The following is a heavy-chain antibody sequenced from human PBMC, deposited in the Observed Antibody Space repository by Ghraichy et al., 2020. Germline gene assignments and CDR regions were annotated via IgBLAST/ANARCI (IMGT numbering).Heavy chain of an antibody. CDR2: VYYSGST. V-gene: IGHV4-59*08. J-gene: IGHJ3*02. Sequence: VYYSGSTNYNPSLKSRVTISMDTSRNEFSLRVNSVTGADTAIYYCSTNSISSVGFDIWGQGTKVTFSS. D-gene: IGHD6-6*01. CDR3: STNSISSVGFDI.